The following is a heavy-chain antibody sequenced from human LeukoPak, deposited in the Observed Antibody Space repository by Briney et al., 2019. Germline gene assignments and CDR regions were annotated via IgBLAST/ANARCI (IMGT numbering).Heavy chain of an antibody. D-gene: IGHD1-26*01. V-gene: IGHV4-39*07. Sequence: PSEALSLTCTVSGGSISSSSYYWGWIRQPPGKGLEWIGSIYYAGSTYYSPSLKSRVTISVDTSKNQFSLKLSSVTAADTAVYYCARGGYYTTSSYGYWGQGTLVTVSS. CDR2: IYYAGST. CDR1: GGSISSSSYY. CDR3: ARGGYYTTSSYGY. J-gene: IGHJ4*02.